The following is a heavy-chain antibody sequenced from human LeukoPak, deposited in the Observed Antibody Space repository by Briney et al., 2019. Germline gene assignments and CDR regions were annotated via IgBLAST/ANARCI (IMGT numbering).Heavy chain of an antibody. V-gene: IGHV4-39*01. CDR2: IYYSGST. CDR3: ARQAAGARPYYYYYGMDV. D-gene: IGHD6-6*01. J-gene: IGHJ6*02. Sequence: SKTLSLTCTVSGGSISSSSYYWGWIRQPPGKGLEWIGSIYYSGSTYYNPSLKSRVTISVDTSKNQFSLKLSSVTAADTAVYYCARQAAGARPYYYYYGMDVWGQGTTVTVSS. CDR1: GGSISSSSYY.